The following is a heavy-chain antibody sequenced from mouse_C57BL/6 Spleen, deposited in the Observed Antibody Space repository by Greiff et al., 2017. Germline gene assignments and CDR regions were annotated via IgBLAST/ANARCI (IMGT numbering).Heavy chain of an antibody. D-gene: IGHD1-1*01. CDR2: IDPSDSYT. CDR1: GYTFTSYW. Sequence: QVQLQQPGAELVMPGASVKLSCKASGYTFTSYWMHWVKQRPGQGLEWIGEIDPSDSYTNYNQKFKGKSTLTVDKSASTAYMQLSSLTSKDSAVYYCAHYCGSSYGYFDVWGTGTTVTVSS. J-gene: IGHJ1*03. V-gene: IGHV1-69*01. CDR3: AHYCGSSYGYFDV.